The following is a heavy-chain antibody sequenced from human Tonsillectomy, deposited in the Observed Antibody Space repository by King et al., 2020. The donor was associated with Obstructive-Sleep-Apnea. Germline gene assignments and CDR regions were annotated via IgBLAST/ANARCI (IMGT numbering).Heavy chain of an antibody. V-gene: IGHV4-59*01. CDR2: IYYSGST. CDR1: GGSISSYY. D-gene: IGHD3-10*01. J-gene: IGHJ6*02. Sequence: VQLQESGPGLVKPSETLSLTCTVSGGSISSYYWSWIRQPPGKGLEWIGYIYYSGSTNYNPSLKSRVTISVDTSKTQFSLRLSSLTAADTAVYYCARVRSVRVGLYGMDVWGQGTTVTVSS. CDR3: ARVRSVRVGLYGMDV.